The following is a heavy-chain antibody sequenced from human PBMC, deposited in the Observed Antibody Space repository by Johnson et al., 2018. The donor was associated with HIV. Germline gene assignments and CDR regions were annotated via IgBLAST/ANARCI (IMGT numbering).Heavy chain of an antibody. D-gene: IGHD1-26*01. J-gene: IGHJ3*02. V-gene: IGHV3-20*04. CDR2: INWNGGST. CDR3: ARGPALVGANGGWGAFDI. Sequence: VQLVESGGGVVRPGGSLRLSCAASGFTFDDYGMSWVRQAPGKGLEWVSGINWNGGSTYYADSVKGRFTISRDNAKNSLYLQMNSLRVEDTAVYYCARGPALVGANGGWGAFDIWGQGTLVTVSS. CDR1: GFTFDDYG.